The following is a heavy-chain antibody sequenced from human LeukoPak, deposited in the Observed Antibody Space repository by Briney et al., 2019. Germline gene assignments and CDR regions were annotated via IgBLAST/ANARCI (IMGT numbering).Heavy chain of an antibody. J-gene: IGHJ4*02. CDR3: AKGDYYDSSGYYYGSDY. D-gene: IGHD3-22*01. CDR2: ISGSGGST. CDR1: GFTFSSYA. Sequence: GGSLRLSCAASGFTFSSYAMTWVRQAPGKGLEWVSGISGSGGSTYYADSVKGRFTISRDNSKNTLYVKMNSLRAEDTAVYYCAKGDYYDSSGYYYGSDYWGQGTLVTVSS. V-gene: IGHV3-23*01.